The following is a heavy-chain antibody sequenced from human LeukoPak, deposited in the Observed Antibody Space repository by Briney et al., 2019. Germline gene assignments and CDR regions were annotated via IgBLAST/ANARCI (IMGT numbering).Heavy chain of an antibody. CDR1: GASINDYY. CDR3: TRVVNGGHFDY. D-gene: IGHD2-8*01. V-gene: IGHV4-59*01. CDR2: VYHTGTS. Sequence: PSETLSLTCSVSGASINDYYWTWVRQPPGKGLEWIGYVYHTGTSCYHPSLKSRVAMSLDTSKNQVSLKLRSVTAADTAVYFCTRVVNGGHFDYWGQGTLVTVSS. J-gene: IGHJ4*02.